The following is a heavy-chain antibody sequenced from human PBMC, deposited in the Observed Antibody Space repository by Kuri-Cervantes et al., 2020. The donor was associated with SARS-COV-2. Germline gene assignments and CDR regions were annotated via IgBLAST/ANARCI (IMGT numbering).Heavy chain of an antibody. CDR3: ARDRDGVHDY. Sequence: GESLKISCAASGFTFSSYAMHWVRQAPGKGLEWVAVISYDGSNKYYADSVKGRFTISRDNSKNTLYLQMNSLRAEDTAVYYCARDRDGVHDYWGQGTLVTVSS. V-gene: IGHV3-30-3*01. CDR1: GFTFSSYA. D-gene: IGHD2-8*01. CDR2: ISYDGSNK. J-gene: IGHJ4*02.